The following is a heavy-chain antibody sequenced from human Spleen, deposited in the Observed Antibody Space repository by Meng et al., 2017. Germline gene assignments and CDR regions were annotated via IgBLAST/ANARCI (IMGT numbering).Heavy chain of an antibody. CDR2: INPSGGST. CDR3: ARGHKRIQLWLRGYYYYGMDV. V-gene: IGHV1-46*01. J-gene: IGHJ6*02. CDR1: GYTFTSYY. D-gene: IGHD5-18*01. Sequence: ASVKVSCKASGYTFTSYYMHWVRQAPGQGLEWMGIINPSGGSTSYAQKFQGRVTMTRDTSTSTAYMELSSLRYEDKAVYYCARGHKRIQLWLRGYYYYGMDVWGQGTTVTVSS.